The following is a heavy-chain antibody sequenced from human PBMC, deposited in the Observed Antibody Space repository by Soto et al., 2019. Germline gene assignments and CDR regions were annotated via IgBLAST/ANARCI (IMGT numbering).Heavy chain of an antibody. D-gene: IGHD5-12*01. J-gene: IGHJ6*02. V-gene: IGHV3-23*01. Sequence: EVQLLESGGGLVQPGGSLRLSCAASILSFDIYAMSWVRQAPGKGLEWVSATTGSGGTAYYAGSVKGRFTISRDNSKTTLYLQMDSLRAEDTAVYYCAKHSSYDHYYGMDVWGQGTTVTVSS. CDR2: TTGSGGTA. CDR1: ILSFDIYA. CDR3: AKHSSYDHYYGMDV.